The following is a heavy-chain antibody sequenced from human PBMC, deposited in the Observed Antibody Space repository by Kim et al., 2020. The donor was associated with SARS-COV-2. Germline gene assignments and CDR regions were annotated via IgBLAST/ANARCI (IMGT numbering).Heavy chain of an antibody. J-gene: IGHJ4*02. CDR3: ARHWGYGGNDYYFDY. V-gene: IGHV4-39*01. D-gene: IGHD4-17*01. Sequence: PYLKSRVTISVDTSRDQFSLKLSSVTAADSAVYYCARHWGYGGNDYYFDYWGQGTLVTVFS.